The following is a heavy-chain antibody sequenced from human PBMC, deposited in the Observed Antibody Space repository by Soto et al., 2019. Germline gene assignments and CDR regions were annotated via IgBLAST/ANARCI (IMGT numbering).Heavy chain of an antibody. J-gene: IGHJ4*02. CDR1: GFTFSSYW. Sequence: EVQLVESGGGLVQPGESLRLSCAASGFTFSSYWMHWVRHAPGKGLVWVARVNGGGSSTSYADSVKGRFTISRDNAKNTLYLQMNSLRAEDTAVYYCLVSGNDRFDYWGPGILVTVSS. D-gene: IGHD1-1*01. CDR2: VNGGGSST. V-gene: IGHV3-74*01. CDR3: LVSGNDRFDY.